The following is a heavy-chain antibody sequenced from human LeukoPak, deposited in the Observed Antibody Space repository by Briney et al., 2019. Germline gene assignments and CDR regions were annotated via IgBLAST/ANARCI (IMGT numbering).Heavy chain of an antibody. CDR2: IYYSGST. CDR1: GGSISSGGYY. Sequence: PSQTLSLTCTVSGGSISSGGYYWSWIRQHPGKGLEWIVYIYYSGSTYYNPSLKSRVTISVDTSKNQSSPKLSSVTAADTAVYYCARDVVGYCSSTSCLNWFDPWGQGTLVTVSS. D-gene: IGHD2-2*03. V-gene: IGHV4-31*03. J-gene: IGHJ5*02. CDR3: ARDVVGYCSSTSCLNWFDP.